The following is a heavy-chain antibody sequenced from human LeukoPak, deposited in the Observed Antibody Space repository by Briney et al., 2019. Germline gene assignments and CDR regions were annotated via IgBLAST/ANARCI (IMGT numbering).Heavy chain of an antibody. CDR1: GYTFTGYY. J-gene: IGHJ5*02. V-gene: IGHV1-2*02. D-gene: IGHD1-1*01. Sequence: PVASVKVSCKASGYTFTGYYMHWVRQAPGQGLEWMGWINPNSGGTNYAQKFQGRVTMTRDTSISTAYMELSRLRSDDTAVYYCARPLETWYNWFDPWGQGTLVTVSS. CDR3: ARPLETWYNWFDP. CDR2: INPNSGGT.